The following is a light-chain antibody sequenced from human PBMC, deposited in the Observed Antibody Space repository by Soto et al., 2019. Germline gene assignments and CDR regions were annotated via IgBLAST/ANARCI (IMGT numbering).Light chain of an antibody. CDR1: QSVSSNY. Sequence: EIVLTQSPGTLYLSPGERATLSCRASQSVSSNYLAWYQQKRGQAPRLLIYAASARATGIQDRFSGSGSGTDFTLTISRLEPEDFAVYFCQLYGSSPPRYTFGQGTKLEIK. J-gene: IGKJ2*01. V-gene: IGKV3-20*01. CDR3: QLYGSSPPRYT. CDR2: AAS.